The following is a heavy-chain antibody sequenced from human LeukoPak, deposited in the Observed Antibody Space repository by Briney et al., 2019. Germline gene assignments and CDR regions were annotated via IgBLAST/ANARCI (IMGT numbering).Heavy chain of an antibody. CDR2: ISGSGGST. J-gene: IGHJ4*02. V-gene: IGHV3-23*01. Sequence: GGSLRPSCAASGFTFSSYAMSWVRQAPGKGLEWVSAISGSGGSTYYADSVKGRFTISRDNSKNTLYLQMNSLRAEDTAVYYCAKSYDYVWGSYRYKLSYFDYWGQGTLVTVSS. D-gene: IGHD3-16*02. CDR1: GFTFSSYA. CDR3: AKSYDYVWGSYRYKLSYFDY.